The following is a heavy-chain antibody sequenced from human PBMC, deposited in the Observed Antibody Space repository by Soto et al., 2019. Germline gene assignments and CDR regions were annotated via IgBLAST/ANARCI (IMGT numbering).Heavy chain of an antibody. V-gene: IGHV4-31*03. CDR1: GASISRVVYY. J-gene: IGHJ5*02. Sequence: QVQLQESGPGLVKPSQTLSLTCTVSGASISRVVYYWSWTGKHPGKGLEWIGYIYYSGSTYYNPSLKSRVTISVDTSKNQFSLKLSSVTAADTAVYYCARWWSGSRQGFDPWGQGTLVTVSS. CDR3: ARWWSGSRQGFDP. CDR2: IYYSGST. D-gene: IGHD3-3*01.